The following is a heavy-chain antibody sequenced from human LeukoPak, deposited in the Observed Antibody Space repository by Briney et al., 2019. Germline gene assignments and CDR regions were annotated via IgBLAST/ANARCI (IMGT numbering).Heavy chain of an antibody. D-gene: IGHD1-26*01. CDR3: AKEWVGSTDFDGFDY. CDR2: ISYDGSNK. Sequence: PGGSLRLSCAASKFTFNSYGMHWVRQAPGKGLEWVAVISYDGSNKYYADSVKGRFTISRDNSMHTLYLKINSLRAEDTAVYYCAKEWVGSTDFDGFDYWGQGTLVTVSS. V-gene: IGHV3-30*18. CDR1: KFTFNSYG. J-gene: IGHJ4*02.